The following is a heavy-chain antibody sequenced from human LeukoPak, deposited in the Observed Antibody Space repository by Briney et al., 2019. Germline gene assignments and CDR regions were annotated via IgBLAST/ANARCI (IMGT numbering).Heavy chain of an antibody. CDR2: IWYDGTNK. CDR3: ARAAYDSSGYLTL. J-gene: IGHJ4*02. CDR1: GFTFSSYG. D-gene: IGHD3-22*01. V-gene: IGHV3-33*01. Sequence: GGSLRLSCAASGFTFSSYGMHWVRQAPGKGLEWVAVIWYDGTNKYYADSVKGRFTISRDSSKNTLYLQMNSLRAEDTAIYYCARAAYDSSGYLTLWGQGTLVTVSS.